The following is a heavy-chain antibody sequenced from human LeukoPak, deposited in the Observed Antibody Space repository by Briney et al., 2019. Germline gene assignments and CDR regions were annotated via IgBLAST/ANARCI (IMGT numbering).Heavy chain of an antibody. CDR3: ARARLLDY. V-gene: IGHV1-2*02. D-gene: IGHD5-12*01. J-gene: IGHJ4*02. CDR2: INPNSGGT. Sequence: GTSVKVCCKASGYTFTGYYMHWVRQAPEQGLEWMGWINPNSGGTNYAQKFQGRVTMTRDTSISTAYMELSRLRPDDTAVYYCARARLLDYWGQGTLVTVSS. CDR1: GYTFTGYY.